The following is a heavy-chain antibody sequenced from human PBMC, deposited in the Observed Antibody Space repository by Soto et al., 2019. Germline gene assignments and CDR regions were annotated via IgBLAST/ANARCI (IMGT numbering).Heavy chain of an antibody. CDR1: GFTFSSYG. Sequence: GGSLRLSCAASGFTFSSYGMHWVRQAPGKGLEWVAVISYDGSNKYYADSVKGRFTISRDNSKNTLYLQMNSLRAEDTAVYYCAKDRGITIFAVVIWSYGMDVWGRGTTVTVSS. V-gene: IGHV3-30*18. D-gene: IGHD3-3*01. J-gene: IGHJ6*02. CDR3: AKDRGITIFAVVIWSYGMDV. CDR2: ISYDGSNK.